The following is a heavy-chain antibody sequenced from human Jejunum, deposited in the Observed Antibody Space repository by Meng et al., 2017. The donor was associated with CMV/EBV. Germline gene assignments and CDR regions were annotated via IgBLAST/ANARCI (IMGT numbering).Heavy chain of an antibody. V-gene: IGHV4-34*02. D-gene: IGHD1-14*01. Sequence: QVQAQQWGARLLKPSETLSLTCAVSGGSFSHYYWTWIRQSPGKGLEWIGEINQSVGSNYNPSLKSRVTMSLDTSKNHFSLKLDSVTAADTAVYYCARGGGINRWFDPWGQGTLVTVSS. CDR3: ARGGGINRWFDP. CDR2: INQSVGS. CDR1: GGSFSHYY. J-gene: IGHJ5*02.